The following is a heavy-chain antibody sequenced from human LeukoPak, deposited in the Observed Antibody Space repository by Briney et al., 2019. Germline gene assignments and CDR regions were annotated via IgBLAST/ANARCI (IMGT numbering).Heavy chain of an antibody. CDR2: VHSSSST. D-gene: IGHD3-9*01. J-gene: IGHJ4*02. CDR3: ARLAPGNYDILTGDPKVVFDY. V-gene: IGHV4-59*01. CDR1: GGSISSFF. Sequence: PSETLSLTCTVSGGSISSFFWSWIRQPPGKGLEWIGYVHSSSSTKYNPSLKSRLIMSVDMSKNQFSLKLRSVSVADTAVYYCARLAPGNYDILTGDPKVVFDYWGQGALVTVSS.